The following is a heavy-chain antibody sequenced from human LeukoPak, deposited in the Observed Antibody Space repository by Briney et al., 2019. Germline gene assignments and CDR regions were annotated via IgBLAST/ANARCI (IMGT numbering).Heavy chain of an antibody. CDR3: ARDSPTTVVAPDH. D-gene: IGHD4-23*01. J-gene: IGHJ4*02. CDR1: GFTFSTYN. CDR2: ISSSGTT. Sequence: PGGSLRLSCAASGFTFSTYNMNWIRQAPGKGPEWVSYISSSGTTYYADSVKGRFTISRDNAKRSLYLQMNSLRDEDTAVYYCARDSPTTVVAPDHWGQGTLVTVSS. V-gene: IGHV3-48*02.